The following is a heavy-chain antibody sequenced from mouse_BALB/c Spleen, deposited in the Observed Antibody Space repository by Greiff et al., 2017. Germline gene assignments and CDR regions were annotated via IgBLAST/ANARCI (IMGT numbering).Heavy chain of an antibody. CDR1: GFAFSSYD. CDR2: ISSGGGST. Sequence: EVKLVESGGGLVKPGGSLKLSCAASGFAFSSYDMSWVRQTPEKRLEWVAYISSGGGSTYYPDTVKGRFTISRDNAKNTLYLQMSSLKSEDTAMYYCARHILGWYFDVWGAGTTVTVSS. CDR3: ARHILGWYFDV. V-gene: IGHV5-12-1*01. J-gene: IGHJ1*01. D-gene: IGHD1-3*01.